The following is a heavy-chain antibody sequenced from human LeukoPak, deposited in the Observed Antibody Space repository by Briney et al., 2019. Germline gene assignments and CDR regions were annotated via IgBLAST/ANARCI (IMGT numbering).Heavy chain of an antibody. CDR2: VYTSGST. V-gene: IGHV4-61*02. CDR3: ARDSGSYSVVGYFDY. Sequence: PSETLSLTCTVSGGSIRSGSYYWSWIRQAAGKGLEWIGRVYTSGSTNYNPSLKSRVTISVDTSKNQFSLKLSSVTAADTAVYYCARDSGSYSVVGYFDYWGQGTLVTVSS. CDR1: GGSIRSGSYY. D-gene: IGHD1-26*01. J-gene: IGHJ4*02.